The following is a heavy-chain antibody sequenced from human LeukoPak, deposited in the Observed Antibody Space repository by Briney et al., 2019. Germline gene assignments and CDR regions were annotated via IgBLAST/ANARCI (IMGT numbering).Heavy chain of an antibody. V-gene: IGHV3-49*04. CDR1: GFTFGDYA. D-gene: IGHD3-10*01. J-gene: IGHJ6*04. CDR2: IRSKAYGGTT. CDR3: TRTMVRGVVPNYYYYGMDV. Sequence: PGRSLRLSCTASGFTFGDYAMSWVRQAPRKGLEWGGFIRSKAYGGTTEYAASVKGRFTISRDDSKSIAYLQMNSLKTEDTAVYYCTRTMVRGVVPNYYYYGMDVWGKGTTVTVSS.